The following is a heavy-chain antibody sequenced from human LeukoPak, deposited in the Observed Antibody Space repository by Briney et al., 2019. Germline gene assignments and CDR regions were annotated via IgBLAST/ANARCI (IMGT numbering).Heavy chain of an antibody. CDR1: GFTFSSYA. V-gene: IGHV3-23*01. CDR2: ISGSGGST. D-gene: IGHD2-2*02. J-gene: IGHJ4*02. Sequence: PGGSLRLSCAASGFTFSSYAMSWVRQAPGKGLEWVSAISGSGGSTYYADSVKGRFTISRDNSKNTLYLQMNSLRAEDTAVYYCAKDGGYCSSTSCYTYYFDYWGQGTLVTVSS. CDR3: AKDGGYCSSTSCYTYYFDY.